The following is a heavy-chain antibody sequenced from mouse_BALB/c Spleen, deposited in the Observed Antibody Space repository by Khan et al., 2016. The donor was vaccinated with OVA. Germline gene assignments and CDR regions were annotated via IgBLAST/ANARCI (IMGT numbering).Heavy chain of an antibody. CDR1: GHTFTKYG. Sequence: QIQLVQSGPELKKPGETVKISCKASGHTFTKYGMNWVKQAPGKGLKWMGWINTYTGEPTYADDFNGRFAFSLETSARTAYLQINNLKNEDTATYICGRPPYFSYVMDNWGQGTSVTVSS. CDR3: GRPPYFSYVMDN. D-gene: IGHD2-10*01. CDR2: INTYTGEP. J-gene: IGHJ4*01. V-gene: IGHV9-3-1*01.